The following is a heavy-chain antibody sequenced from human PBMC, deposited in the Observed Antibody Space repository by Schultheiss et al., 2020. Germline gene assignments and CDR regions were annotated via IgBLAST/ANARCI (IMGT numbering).Heavy chain of an antibody. CDR2: IIPIFGTA. J-gene: IGHJ3*02. Sequence: SVKVSCKASGGTFSSYAISWVRQAPGQGLEWMGGIIPIFGTANYAQKFQGRVTITADKSTSTAYMELSSLRSEDTAVYYCARRGDFWSGTDDAFDIWGKGTMGTV. CDR1: GGTFSSYA. CDR3: ARRGDFWSGTDDAFDI. V-gene: IGHV1-69*06. D-gene: IGHD3-3*01.